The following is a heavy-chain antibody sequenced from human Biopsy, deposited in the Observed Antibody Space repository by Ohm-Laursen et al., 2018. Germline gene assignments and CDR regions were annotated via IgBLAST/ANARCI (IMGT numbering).Heavy chain of an antibody. CDR3: ARDQRGPSLLEAKLTPNYFDY. CDR1: GFTLSYYS. V-gene: IGHV3-21*01. D-gene: IGHD1-1*01. J-gene: IGHJ4*02. CDR2: IRSGGDYM. Sequence: SLRLSCAASGFTLSYYSMTWVRQAPGKGLEWVSSIRSGGDYMFYADSVKGRFTISRDNAKNSLYLQMNSLRAEDTAVYYCARDQRGPSLLEAKLTPNYFDYWGRGSLVTVSP.